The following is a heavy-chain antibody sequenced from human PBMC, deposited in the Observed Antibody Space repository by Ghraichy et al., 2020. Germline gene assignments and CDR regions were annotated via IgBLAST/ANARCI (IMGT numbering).Heavy chain of an antibody. Sequence: GGSLRLSCAASGFTFSSYSMNWVRQAPGKGLEWVSSISSSSSYIYYADSVKGRFTISRDHAKNSLYLQMNSLRAEDTAVYYCARGHRLGPSSSWYDYWGQGTLVTVSS. CDR1: GFTFSSYS. CDR3: ARGHRLGPSSSWYDY. V-gene: IGHV3-21*01. J-gene: IGHJ4*02. D-gene: IGHD6-13*01. CDR2: ISSSSSYI.